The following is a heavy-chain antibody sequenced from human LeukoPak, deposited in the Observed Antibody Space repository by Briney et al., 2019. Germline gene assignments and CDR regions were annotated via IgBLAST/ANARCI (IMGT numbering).Heavy chain of an antibody. Sequence: GGSLRLSCAASGFTFSSYAMNWVRQAPGKGLEWVSTVSGSGGSTYYAGSVKGRFTISRDNSKSTLYLQMNSLRAEDTAVYYCAKSGYSNFFDYWGRGTLVTVSS. J-gene: IGHJ4*02. CDR2: VSGSGGST. D-gene: IGHD4-11*01. V-gene: IGHV3-23*01. CDR1: GFTFSSYA. CDR3: AKSGYSNFFDY.